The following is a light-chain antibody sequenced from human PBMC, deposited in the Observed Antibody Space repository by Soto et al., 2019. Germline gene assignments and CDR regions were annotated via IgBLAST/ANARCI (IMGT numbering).Light chain of an antibody. J-gene: IGKJ3*01. CDR3: QQYNNWPPLT. CDR2: GAS. CDR1: QSVSGN. Sequence: EIVMTQSPATLSVSPGERATLSCRASQSVSGNLAWYQQKPGQAPRLLIYGASTRATGIPARFSGSGSGTQFTLTISSLQSEDFAVYYCQQYNNWPPLTFGPGTKVDIK. V-gene: IGKV3-15*01.